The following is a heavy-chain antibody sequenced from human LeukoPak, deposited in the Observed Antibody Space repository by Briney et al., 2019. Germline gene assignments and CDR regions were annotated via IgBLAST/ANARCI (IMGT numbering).Heavy chain of an antibody. J-gene: IGHJ6*03. CDR1: GGTFSSYA. CDR3: ASSDIVVVPAAIPFGYMDV. D-gene: IGHD2-2*02. Sequence: ASVKVSCKASGGTFSSYAISWVRQAPGQGLEWMGGIIPIFGTANYAQKFQGRVTSTTDESTSTAYMELSSLRSEDTAVYYCASSDIVVVPAAIPFGYMDVWGKGATVTVSS. V-gene: IGHV1-69*05. CDR2: IIPIFGTA.